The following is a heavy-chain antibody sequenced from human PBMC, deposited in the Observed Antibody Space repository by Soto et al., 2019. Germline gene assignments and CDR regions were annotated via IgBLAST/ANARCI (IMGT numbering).Heavy chain of an antibody. CDR1: VFTVTIDY. V-gene: IGHV3-53*01. Sequence: EVQVVESGGGLIQPGGSLRLSCAVSVFTVTIDYMSWVRQAPGKGLEWVSVIYSGGSTYYSDSVKGRFTISRDTSKNTLYLQMNSLSGEDTDVYYFRGYGSWGQGTLVTVSS. J-gene: IGHJ5*02. CDR2: IYSGGST. D-gene: IGHD6-25*01. CDR3: RGYGS.